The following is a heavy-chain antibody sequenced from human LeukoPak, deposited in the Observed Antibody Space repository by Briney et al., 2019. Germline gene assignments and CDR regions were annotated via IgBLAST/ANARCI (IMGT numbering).Heavy chain of an antibody. V-gene: IGHV3-23*01. CDR3: AKLYKVTTQVYYFDY. CDR2: ISGSGSGT. CDR1: GFTFSSYA. D-gene: IGHD4-17*01. Sequence: PGGSLRLSCAASGFTFSSYAMSWVRQAPGKGLEWVSAISGSGSGTYYADSVKGRFTISRDNSKNTLYLQMNSLRAEDTAVYYCAKLYKVTTQVYYFDYWGQGTLVTVSS. J-gene: IGHJ4*02.